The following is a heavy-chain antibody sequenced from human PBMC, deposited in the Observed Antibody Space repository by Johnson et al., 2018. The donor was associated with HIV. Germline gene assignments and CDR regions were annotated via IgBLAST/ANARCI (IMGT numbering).Heavy chain of an antibody. V-gene: IGHV3-9*01. CDR1: RFSFDDYA. CDR3: ARWGDSSVYYPLAFGS. D-gene: IGHD3-22*01. Sequence: VQLVESGGGLVQPGRSLRLSCAASRFSFDDYAMHWVRQAPGKGLEWVSGISWNRGSIGYVDSVKGRFTVSRDNAENSLYLPMNSLRADDTAWYYCARWGDSSVYYPLAFGSWGEEDMVTVSS. J-gene: IGHJ3*02. CDR2: ISWNRGSI.